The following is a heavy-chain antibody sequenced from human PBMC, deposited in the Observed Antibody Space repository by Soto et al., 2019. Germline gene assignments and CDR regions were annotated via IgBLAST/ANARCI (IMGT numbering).Heavy chain of an antibody. J-gene: IGHJ4*02. CDR3: ARLRDSYGYLDY. V-gene: IGHV4-30-4*01. CDR1: GGSISSGDYY. Sequence: SETLSLTCTVSGGSISSGDYYWYWIRQPPGKGLEWIGYIYYSGSTYCNPSLKSRVAISVDTSKTQFSLKLSSVSAADTAVYYCARLRDSYGYLDYWGQGTLVTVSS. D-gene: IGHD5-18*01. CDR2: IYYSGST.